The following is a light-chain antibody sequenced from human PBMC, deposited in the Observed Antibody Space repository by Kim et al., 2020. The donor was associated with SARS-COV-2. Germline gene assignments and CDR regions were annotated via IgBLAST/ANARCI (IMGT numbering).Light chain of an antibody. V-gene: IGLV1-47*01. Sequence: QSVLAQPPSTSGTPGQRVTISCSGSTSNLGSNYVYWYQQLPGAAPKLLIYRNNQRPSGVPDRFSASKSGTSASLAISGLRSDDEADYYCAAWDDSLSGPRFGGGTKVTVL. CDR3: AAWDDSLSGPR. CDR2: RNN. CDR1: TSNLGSNY. J-gene: IGLJ2*01.